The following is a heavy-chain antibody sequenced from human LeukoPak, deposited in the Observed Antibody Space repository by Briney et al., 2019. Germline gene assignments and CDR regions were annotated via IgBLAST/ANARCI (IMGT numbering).Heavy chain of an antibody. Sequence: SVKVSCKASGGTFSSYAISWVRQAPGQGLEWMGGIIPIFGTANYAQKFQGRVTITTDESTSSAYMELSSLRSEDTAVYYCARMAGSYRTSYFDYWGQGTLVTVSS. J-gene: IGHJ4*02. CDR3: ARMAGSYRTSYFDY. CDR1: GGTFSSYA. V-gene: IGHV1-69*05. D-gene: IGHD1-26*01. CDR2: IIPIFGTA.